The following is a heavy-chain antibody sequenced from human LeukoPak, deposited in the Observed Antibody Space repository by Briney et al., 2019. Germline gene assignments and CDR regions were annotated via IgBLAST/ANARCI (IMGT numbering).Heavy chain of an antibody. CDR3: ARIVATIGDAFDI. CDR1: GGSISSYY. D-gene: IGHD5-12*01. CDR2: FYTSGSS. Sequence: PSETLSLTCTVSGGSISSYYWSRIRQPAGKGLEWIGRFYTSGSSNYNPSLKSRVTMSVDTSKNQFSLKLSSVTAADTAVYYCARIVATIGDAFDIWGQGTMVTVSS. V-gene: IGHV4-4*07. J-gene: IGHJ3*02.